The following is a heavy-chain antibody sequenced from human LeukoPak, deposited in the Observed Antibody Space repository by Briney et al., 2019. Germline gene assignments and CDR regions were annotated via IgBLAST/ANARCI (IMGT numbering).Heavy chain of an antibody. D-gene: IGHD1-1*01. Sequence: SETLSLTCTVSGGSITNYYWNWIRQPAGKGLEWIGRIYTSGSTNYNPSLKSRVTISVDTSKNQFSLKLSSVTAADTAVYYCARGAYRIQYNYWGQGTLVTVSS. CDR1: GGSITNYY. CDR3: ARGAYRIQYNY. J-gene: IGHJ4*02. V-gene: IGHV4-4*07. CDR2: IYTSGST.